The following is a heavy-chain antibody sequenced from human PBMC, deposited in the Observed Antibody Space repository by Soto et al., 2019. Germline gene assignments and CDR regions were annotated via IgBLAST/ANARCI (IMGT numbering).Heavy chain of an antibody. CDR1: GFTFSSYW. D-gene: IGHD2-15*01. CDR3: VRTSLVVAAATREDY. Sequence: EVQLVESGGGLVQPRGSLRLSCAASGFTFSSYWMHWVRQAPGKGLVWASRINSDGSSTSYADSVKGRFTISRDNAKNTLYLQMNSLRAEDTAVYYCVRTSLVVAAATREDYWGKGTLVTVSS. J-gene: IGHJ4*02. V-gene: IGHV3-74*01. CDR2: INSDGSST.